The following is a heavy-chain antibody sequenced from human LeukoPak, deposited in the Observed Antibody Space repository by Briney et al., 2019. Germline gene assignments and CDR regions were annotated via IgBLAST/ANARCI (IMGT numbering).Heavy chain of an antibody. CDR2: TSSSSSYI. D-gene: IGHD6-19*01. J-gene: IGHJ4*02. V-gene: IGHV3-21*04. CDR3: ARRIAVAGPADY. Sequence: PGGSLRLSCAASGFTVSSYYMSWVRQAPGKGLEWVSSTSSSSSYIYYADSVKGRFTISRDNSKNTLYLQMNSLRAEDTAVYYCARRIAVAGPADYWGQGTLVTVSS. CDR1: GFTVSSYY.